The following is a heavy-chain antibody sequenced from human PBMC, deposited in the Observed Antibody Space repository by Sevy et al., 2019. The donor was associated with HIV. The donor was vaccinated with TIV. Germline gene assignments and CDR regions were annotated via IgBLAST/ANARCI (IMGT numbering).Heavy chain of an antibody. J-gene: IGHJ4*02. CDR1: GGSISSYF. CDR2: IYFTGNT. Sequence: SETLSLTCSVSGGSISSYFWTWVRQSPGKGLEWIGNIYFTGNTDYSPSLKSRVTFSLDTSKSQFSLTLKSGTAADTAIYFCARDSTAHPRVLDYWGQGTLVTVSS. CDR3: ARDSTAHPRVLDY. D-gene: IGHD6-6*01. V-gene: IGHV4-59*01.